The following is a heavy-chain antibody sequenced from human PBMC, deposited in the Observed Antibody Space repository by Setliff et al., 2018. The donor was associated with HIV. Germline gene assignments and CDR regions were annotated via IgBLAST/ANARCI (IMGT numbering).Heavy chain of an antibody. CDR2: ISAYNGKI. D-gene: IGHD6-13*01. CDR1: GYTFTSYG. V-gene: IGHV1-18*01. J-gene: IGHJ3*02. Sequence: GASVKVSCKASGYTFTSYGISWVRQAPGQGLEWMGWISAYNGKINYAQKLQGRVTMTTDTSTSTAYMELRSLRSDDTAVCYCARDQVAFIAAAGTGECAFDIWGQGTMVTVSS. CDR3: ARDQVAFIAAAGTGECAFDI.